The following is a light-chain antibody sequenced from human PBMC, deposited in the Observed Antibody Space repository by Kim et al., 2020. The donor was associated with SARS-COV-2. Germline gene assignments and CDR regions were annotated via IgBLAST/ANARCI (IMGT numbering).Light chain of an antibody. V-gene: IGLV3-1*01. Sequence: SPGQTARITCSGDKLGDKYAGWYQRKPGQSPVLGIYQDSNRPSGIPERFSGSNSGNTAPLTISGTQAMDEADYYCQAWDSSTAVFGGGTQLTVL. J-gene: IGLJ2*01. CDR1: KLGDKY. CDR2: QDS. CDR3: QAWDSSTAV.